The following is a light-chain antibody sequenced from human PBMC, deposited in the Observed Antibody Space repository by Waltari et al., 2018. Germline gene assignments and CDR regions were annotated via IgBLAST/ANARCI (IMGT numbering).Light chain of an antibody. Sequence: QSALTQPASVSGSPGQSVSISCTGTSNDVGGYGYVSWYQQFPGKAPKLMIYEVSYRPSGVSSRFSGSKPGNTASLTISGLQAEDEAVYYCSSHTSTVPHVFGTGTKVTVV. CDR1: SNDVGGYGY. V-gene: IGLV2-14*01. CDR2: EVS. J-gene: IGLJ1*01. CDR3: SSHTSTVPHV.